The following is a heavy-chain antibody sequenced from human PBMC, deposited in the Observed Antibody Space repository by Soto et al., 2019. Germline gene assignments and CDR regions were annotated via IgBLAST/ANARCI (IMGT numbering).Heavy chain of an antibody. Sequence: GGSLRLSCAASGFNLSHPWMTWVRQAAGKGLQWVGRIKSKTDGGSTYYADSVKGRFTISRDNSKNTLYLQMSSLRAEDTAVYYCVKGGHSSSWYYYHWGQGTLVTVSS. CDR3: VKGGHSSSWYYYH. CDR2: IKSKTDGGST. J-gene: IGHJ4*02. V-gene: IGHV3-15*05. D-gene: IGHD6-13*01. CDR1: GFNLSHPW.